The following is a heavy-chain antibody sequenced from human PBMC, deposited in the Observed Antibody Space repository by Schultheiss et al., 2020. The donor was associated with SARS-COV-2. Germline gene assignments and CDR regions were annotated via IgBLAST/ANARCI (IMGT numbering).Heavy chain of an antibody. V-gene: IGHV3-48*01. CDR2: ISSSGSTI. CDR1: GFTFSSYG. Sequence: GGSLRLSCAASGFTFSSYGMHWVRQAPGKGLEWVSYISSSGSTIYYADSVKGRFTISRDNSKNTLYLQMNSLRAEDTAVYYCARERLGYSSYDAFDIWGQGTMVTVSS. D-gene: IGHD6-13*01. CDR3: ARERLGYSSYDAFDI. J-gene: IGHJ3*02.